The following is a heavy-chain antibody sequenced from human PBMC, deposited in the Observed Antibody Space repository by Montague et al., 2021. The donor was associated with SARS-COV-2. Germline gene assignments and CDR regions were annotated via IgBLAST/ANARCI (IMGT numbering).Heavy chain of an antibody. CDR2: ISSSSSYI. V-gene: IGHV3-21*01. D-gene: IGHD1-26*01. J-gene: IGHJ6*02. Sequence: SLRLSCAASGFTFSSYSMNWVRQAPGKGLELVSSISSSSSYIYYADSVKGRFTISRDNAKNSLYLQMNSLRAEDTAVYYCASVGAGAPAAYYYYGMDVWGQGTTVTVSS. CDR3: ASVGAGAPAAYYYYGMDV. CDR1: GFTFSSYS.